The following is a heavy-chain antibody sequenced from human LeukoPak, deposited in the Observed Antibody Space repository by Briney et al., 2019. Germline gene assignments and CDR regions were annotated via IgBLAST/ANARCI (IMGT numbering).Heavy chain of an antibody. Sequence: GGSLRLSCAASGFTVSTNYMTWARQAPGKGLEWVSVIFTGGSTYYTDSVKGRFTISRDNSKNTLYLQMDSLRAEDTAVYYCARDRAWNYFDYWGQGTLVTVSS. J-gene: IGHJ4*02. CDR3: ARDRAWNYFDY. CDR2: IFTGGST. D-gene: IGHD3-3*01. CDR1: GFTVSTNY. V-gene: IGHV3-53*05.